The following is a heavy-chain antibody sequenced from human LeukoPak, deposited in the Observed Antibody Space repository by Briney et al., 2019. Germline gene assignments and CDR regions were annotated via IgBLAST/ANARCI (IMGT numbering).Heavy chain of an antibody. CDR1: GFTFSSYN. Sequence: GGSLRLSCAASGFTFSSYNMNWVRQAPGKGLEGVSYISPGSSTIYYADSVKGRFTISRANAKNSLYLQMNSLRDEDTAVYYCARSKQLDYWGQGTLVTVSS. D-gene: IGHD6-13*01. CDR2: ISPGSSTI. J-gene: IGHJ4*02. V-gene: IGHV3-48*02. CDR3: ARSKQLDY.